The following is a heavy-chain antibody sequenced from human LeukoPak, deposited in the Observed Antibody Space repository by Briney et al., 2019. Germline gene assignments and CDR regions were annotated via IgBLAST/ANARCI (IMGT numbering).Heavy chain of an antibody. CDR3: ARRGGYNYFYNYYCMDV. D-gene: IGHD5-24*01. J-gene: IGHJ6*02. CDR1: GGSISSNY. CDR2: IYYTGST. V-gene: IGHV4-59*08. Sequence: SETLSLTCTVSGGSISSNYWIWIRQPPGKGLEWIGYIYYTGSTDYNPSLKSRVTISVDTSKIQFSLKLTSVTAADTAMYYCARRGGYNYFYNYYCMDVWGQGTTVTVSS.